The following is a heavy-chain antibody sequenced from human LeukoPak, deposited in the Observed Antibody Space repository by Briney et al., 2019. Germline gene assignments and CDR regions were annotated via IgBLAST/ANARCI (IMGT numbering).Heavy chain of an antibody. J-gene: IGHJ4*02. CDR3: ARDREVVVVVITTSLDY. Sequence: GGSLRLYCVASGFTFSSYGMHWVRQAPGKGLEWVAVLWYDGTNKYYADSVKGRFTISRDSSKNTLYLQMNSLRAEDTAVYYCARDREVVVVVITTSLDYWGQGTLVTVSS. D-gene: IGHD3-22*01. V-gene: IGHV3-33*01. CDR2: LWYDGTNK. CDR1: GFTFSSYG.